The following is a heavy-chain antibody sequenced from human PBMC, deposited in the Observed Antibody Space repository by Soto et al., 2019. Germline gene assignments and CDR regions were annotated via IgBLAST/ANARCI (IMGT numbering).Heavy chain of an antibody. Sequence: QVQLVQSGAEVKKPGSSVKVSCRASGGTFNSYTLSWVRQAPGQGFEWLGRFIPVLGVTNYAQKFQGRVTLAADKSTGTAHMELNNRQPEDTAVYYCARRAAAAGPWYNGFDPWGQGTLVTVSS. V-gene: IGHV1-69*02. CDR2: FIPVLGVT. J-gene: IGHJ5*02. D-gene: IGHD6-13*01. CDR3: ARRAAAAGPWYNGFDP. CDR1: GGTFNSYT.